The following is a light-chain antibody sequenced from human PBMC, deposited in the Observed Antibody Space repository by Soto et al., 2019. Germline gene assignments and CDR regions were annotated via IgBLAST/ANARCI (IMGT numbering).Light chain of an antibody. V-gene: IGKV3-11*01. CDR3: QHRKDWQVT. CDR2: DAS. J-gene: IGKJ5*01. Sequence: EIVLTQSPVTLSLSPGERATLSCRASQSVSNYLAWYEQKPGQAPGLLIYDASNRATGIPARFSGSGSGTDSTLTISSLEPEDFAVYYCQHRKDWQVTFGQGTRLENK. CDR1: QSVSNY.